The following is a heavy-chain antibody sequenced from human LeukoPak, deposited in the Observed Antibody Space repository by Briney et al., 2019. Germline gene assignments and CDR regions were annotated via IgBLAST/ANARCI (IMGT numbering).Heavy chain of an antibody. Sequence: GESLKISCKGSGYSFISYWIGWVRQMPGKGLEWMGIISPDDSETRYSPSFQGQVTISADKSITTAYLQWSSLKASDTAMYYRARVAAGEYDYYYYYMDVWGKGTTVTVSS. J-gene: IGHJ6*03. CDR1: GYSFISYW. CDR2: ISPDDSET. V-gene: IGHV5-51*01. CDR3: ARVAAGEYDYYYYYMDV. D-gene: IGHD6-13*01.